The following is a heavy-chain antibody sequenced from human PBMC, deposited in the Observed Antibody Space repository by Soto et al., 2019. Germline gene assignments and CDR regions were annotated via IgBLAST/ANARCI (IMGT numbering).Heavy chain of an antibody. Sequence: QVQLVQSGAEVKKPGASVKVSCKASGYSFTSYDINWVRQATGQGLEWMGWMNPNSGNTGYAQKFQGRVTLTRDTSMRTAYMEFSSLKFEGTAVYFCARGEWELTWWGQGTLVTVSS. CDR3: ARGEWELTW. CDR1: GYSFTSYD. V-gene: IGHV1-8*01. J-gene: IGHJ4*02. CDR2: MNPNSGNT. D-gene: IGHD1-26*01.